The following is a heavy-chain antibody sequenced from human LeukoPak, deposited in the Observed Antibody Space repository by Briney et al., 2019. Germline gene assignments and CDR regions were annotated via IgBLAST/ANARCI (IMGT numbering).Heavy chain of an antibody. CDR2: INSRSSTI. D-gene: IGHD1-26*01. Sequence: TGGSLRLSCAASRFTFSNYGVNWVRQAPGKGLEWVSYINSRSSTIHYADSVRGRFTISRDNAKNSLYLQMNSLKAEDTAIYYCAREVGTPQAFDIWGQGTMVTVSS. CDR1: RFTFSNYG. V-gene: IGHV3-48*01. CDR3: AREVGTPQAFDI. J-gene: IGHJ3*02.